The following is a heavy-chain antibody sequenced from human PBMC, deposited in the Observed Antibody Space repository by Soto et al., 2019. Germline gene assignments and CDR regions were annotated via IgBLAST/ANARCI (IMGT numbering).Heavy chain of an antibody. V-gene: IGHV4-30-4*01. J-gene: IGHJ5*02. Sequence: SETLSLTCTVSGGSISSGDYYWSWIRQPPGKGLEWIGYIYYSGSTYYNPSLKSRVTISVETSKNQFSLKLSSVTAADTAVYYCARVLSTTVTTHDWFDPWGQGTLVTVS. CDR2: IYYSGST. D-gene: IGHD4-17*01. CDR3: ARVLSTTVTTHDWFDP. CDR1: GGSISSGDYY.